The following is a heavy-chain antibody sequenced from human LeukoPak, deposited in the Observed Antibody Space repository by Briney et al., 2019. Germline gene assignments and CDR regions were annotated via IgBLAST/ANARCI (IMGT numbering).Heavy chain of an antibody. J-gene: IGHJ6*02. CDR3: ARGRPYYYGSSGYLEGTDYYYYGMDV. Sequence: ASVKVSCKASGYTFTGYYMHWVRQAPGQGLEWMGWINPNSGGTNYAQKFQGRVTMTRDTSISTAYMELSRLRSDDTAVYYCARGRPYYYGSSGYLEGTDYYYYGMDVWGQGTTVTVSS. V-gene: IGHV1-2*02. D-gene: IGHD3-22*01. CDR1: GYTFTGYY. CDR2: INPNSGGT.